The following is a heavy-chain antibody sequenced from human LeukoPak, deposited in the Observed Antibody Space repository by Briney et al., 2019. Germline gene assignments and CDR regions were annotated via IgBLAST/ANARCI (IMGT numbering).Heavy chain of an antibody. V-gene: IGHV3-48*02. CDR1: GFTFSSYS. CDR2: ITASGTAM. Sequence: GRSLRLSRAASGFTFSSYSMNWVRQAPGKGLEWVSHITASGTAMFYADSVKGRFTISRDNAKNSLYLQMNSLRDEDTAVYYCASSGSYRFDYWGQGTLVTVSS. D-gene: IGHD1-26*01. J-gene: IGHJ4*02. CDR3: ASSGSYRFDY.